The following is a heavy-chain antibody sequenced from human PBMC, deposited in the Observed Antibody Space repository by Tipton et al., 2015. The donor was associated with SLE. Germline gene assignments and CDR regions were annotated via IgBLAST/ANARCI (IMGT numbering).Heavy chain of an antibody. V-gene: IGHV4-39*07. Sequence: LRLSCTVSGGSISNSDYFWGWVRQSPEKGLEWIGIIHYSGTTYYNPSLKSRVTISVDTSKNQFSLKVNSLTAADTAVYYCARGEAGDYWGQGTLVTVSS. CDR2: IHYSGTT. J-gene: IGHJ4*02. CDR1: GGSISNSDYF. D-gene: IGHD6-19*01. CDR3: ARGEAGDY.